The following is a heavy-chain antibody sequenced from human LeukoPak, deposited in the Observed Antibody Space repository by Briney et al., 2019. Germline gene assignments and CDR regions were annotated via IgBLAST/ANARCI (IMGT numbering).Heavy chain of an antibody. D-gene: IGHD3-10*01. CDR2: IIPILGIA. Sequence: ASVKVSCKASGGTFSSYAISWVRQAPGQGLEWMGRIIPILGIANCAQKFQGRVTITADKSTSTAYMELSSLRSEDTAVYYCARDFGSGSYYNEGVGDWGQGTLVTVSS. CDR3: ARDFGSGSYYNEGVGD. V-gene: IGHV1-69*04. J-gene: IGHJ4*02. CDR1: GGTFSSYA.